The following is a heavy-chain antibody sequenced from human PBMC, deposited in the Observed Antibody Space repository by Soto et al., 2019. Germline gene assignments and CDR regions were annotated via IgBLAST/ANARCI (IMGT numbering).Heavy chain of an antibody. D-gene: IGHD3-10*01. CDR2: ISRDGTNK. J-gene: IGHJ4*02. CDR1: GFTFSRYA. Sequence: PGGSLRLSCAASGFTFSRYAIHWVRQAPGKGLEWVAVISRDGTNKYYVDSVKGRFTISRDNSRNTLYLPMNSLRHEDAAVYYCARSRSGAVADSFDFWGQGTLVTVSS. CDR3: ARSRSGAVADSFDF. V-gene: IGHV3-30*04.